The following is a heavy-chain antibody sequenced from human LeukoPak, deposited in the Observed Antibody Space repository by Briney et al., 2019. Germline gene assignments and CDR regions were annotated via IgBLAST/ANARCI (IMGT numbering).Heavy chain of an antibody. CDR2: TTHSGITT. CDR3: AKPVTGSIFDY. Sequence: GGSLRLSCTASGFSFTDFDMNWVRQAPGKGLEWVSHTTHSGITTHYADSVKGRFTISRDNSKSTLYLQMNSLRAEDTAVYYCAKPVTGSIFDYWGRGTLVTVS. D-gene: IGHD6-19*01. CDR1: GFSFTDFD. V-gene: IGHV3-23*01. J-gene: IGHJ4*02.